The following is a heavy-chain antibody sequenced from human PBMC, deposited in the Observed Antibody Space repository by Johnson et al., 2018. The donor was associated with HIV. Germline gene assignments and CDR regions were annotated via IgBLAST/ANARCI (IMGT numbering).Heavy chain of an antibody. CDR3: AKGFYSSSSSDAFDI. D-gene: IGHD6-6*01. V-gene: IGHV3-74*02. CDR2: INSDGSST. Sequence: EVQLLESGGGLVQPGGSLRLSCAASGFTFSSYLMHWLRQAPGKGLVWVSRINSDGSSTSYADSVKGRFTISRDNAKNTLYLQMNSLRAEDTAVYYCAKGFYSSSSSDAFDIWGQGTMVTVSS. J-gene: IGHJ3*02. CDR1: GFTFSSYL.